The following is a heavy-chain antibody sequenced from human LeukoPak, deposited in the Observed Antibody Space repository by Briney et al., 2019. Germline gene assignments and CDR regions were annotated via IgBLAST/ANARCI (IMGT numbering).Heavy chain of an antibody. CDR1: GFTFSSYA. V-gene: IGHV3-30-3*01. CDR2: ISYDGSNK. J-gene: IGHJ6*02. D-gene: IGHD6-19*01. CDR3: ARDRGSQWLVYYYYGMDV. Sequence: GGSLRLSCAASGFTFSSYAMHWVRQAPGKGLEWVAVISYDGSNKYYADSVKGRFTISRDNSKNTLYLQMNSLRAEDTAVYYCARDRGSQWLVYYYYGMDVWGQGTTVTVSS.